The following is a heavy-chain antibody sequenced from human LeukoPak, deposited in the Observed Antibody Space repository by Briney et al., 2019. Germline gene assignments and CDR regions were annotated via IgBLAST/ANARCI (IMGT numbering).Heavy chain of an antibody. CDR1: GGSISSSSYY. CDR2: IYYSGST. D-gene: IGHD1-7*01. J-gene: IGHJ3*02. V-gene: IGHV4-61*05. CDR3: ARVKNFPDAFDI. Sequence: PSETLSLTCTVSGGSISSSSYYWGWIRQPPGKGLEWIGYIYYSGSTNYNPSLKSRVTISVDTSKNQFSLKLSSVTAAGTAVYYCARVKNFPDAFDIWGQGTMVTVSS.